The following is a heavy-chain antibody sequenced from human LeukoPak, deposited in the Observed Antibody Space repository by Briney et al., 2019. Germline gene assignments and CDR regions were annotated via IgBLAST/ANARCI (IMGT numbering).Heavy chain of an antibody. J-gene: IGHJ4*02. CDR1: GFTSSGSW. CDR2: IKQGGSEK. D-gene: IGHD2-15*01. CDR3: ARGGGSYEY. Sequence: SGGSLRLSCAASGFTSSGSWMSWVRQAPGKGLEWVANIKQGGSEKYYVDSVKGRFTISRDNAKNSLYLQMNSLRAEDTAVYYCARGGGSYEYWGQGTLVTVSS. V-gene: IGHV3-7*01.